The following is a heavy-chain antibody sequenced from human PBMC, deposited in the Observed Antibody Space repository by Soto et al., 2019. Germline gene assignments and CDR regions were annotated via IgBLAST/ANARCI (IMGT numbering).Heavy chain of an antibody. CDR1: GGTLRGYY. CDR3: AGDEFDV. V-gene: IGHV4-34*08. J-gene: IGHJ3*01. CDR2: INSSGST. Sequence: SETLSHTCAVYGGTLRGYYWSWIRQPPGKGLEWIGEINSSGSTNYNTSLTSGASISVDTSKNQFSLKLSSVTAADTAVYYCAGDEFDV.